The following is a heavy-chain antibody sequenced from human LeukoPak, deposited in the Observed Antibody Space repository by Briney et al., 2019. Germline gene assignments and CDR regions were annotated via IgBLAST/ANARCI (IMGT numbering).Heavy chain of an antibody. J-gene: IGHJ3*02. CDR1: GFTVSSNY. V-gene: IGHV3-23*01. CDR3: AKAMGYSGYEARGAFDI. CDR2: VSGSGGST. Sequence: GGSLRLSCAASGFTVSSNYMSWVRQAPGKGLEWVSAVSGSGGSTYHADFVKGRFTISRDNSKNTLYLQMNSLRAEDTAIYYCAKAMGYSGYEARGAFDIWGQGTMVTVSS. D-gene: IGHD5-12*01.